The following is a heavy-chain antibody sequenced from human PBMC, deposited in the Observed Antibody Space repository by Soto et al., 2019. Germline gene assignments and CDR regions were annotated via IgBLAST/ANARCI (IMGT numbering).Heavy chain of an antibody. CDR3: ARKVSINWFDP. Sequence: SETLSLTCAVYGGSFSGYYWSWIRQPPGKGLEWIGEINHSGSTNYNPSLKSRVTISVDTSKNQFSLKLSSVTAADTAVYYCARKVSINWFDPWGQGTLVTVS. CDR1: GGSFSGYY. V-gene: IGHV4-34*01. D-gene: IGHD3-16*02. CDR2: INHSGST. J-gene: IGHJ5*02.